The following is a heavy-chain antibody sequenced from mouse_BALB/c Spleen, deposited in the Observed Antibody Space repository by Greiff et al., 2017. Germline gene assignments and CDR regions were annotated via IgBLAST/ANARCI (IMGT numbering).Heavy chain of an antibody. V-gene: IGHV5-6*01. Sequence: EVQVVESGGDLVKPGGSLKLSCAASGFTFSSYGMSWVLQTPDKRLEWVATISSGGSYTYYPDSVKGRFTISRDNAKNTLYLQMSSLKSEDTAMYYCARRGYSGYAMDYWGQGTSVTVSS. CDR1: GFTFSSYG. CDR2: ISSGGSYT. CDR3: ARRGYSGYAMDY. D-gene: IGHD3-2*02. J-gene: IGHJ4*01.